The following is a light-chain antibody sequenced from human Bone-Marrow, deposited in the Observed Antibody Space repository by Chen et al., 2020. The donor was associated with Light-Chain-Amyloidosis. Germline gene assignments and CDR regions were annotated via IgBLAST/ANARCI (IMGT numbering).Light chain of an antibody. CDR3: SSWTSSNTLV. Sequence: QSALTQPASLSGSPGQSITLSCTGTSSAVGGYNYVSWYQQHPGKAPKLIIYELSNRPSGVSDRFSGSKSGNTASLTISGLQAEDEADYYCSSWTSSNTLVFGGGTKLTVL. CDR1: SSAVGGYNY. J-gene: IGLJ3*02. CDR2: ELS. V-gene: IGLV2-14*01.